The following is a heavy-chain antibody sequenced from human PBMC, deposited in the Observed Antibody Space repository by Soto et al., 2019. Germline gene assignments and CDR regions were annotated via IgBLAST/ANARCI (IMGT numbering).Heavy chain of an antibody. CDR3: ARFGERYYYDGSGPIPDAFDI. V-gene: IGHV4-4*07. Sequence: SETLSLTCTVSGGAISSYYWSWIRQPAGKGLEWIGRIYTSGSTNYTPSIKSRVTMSVDTSKNQFSLKLSSVTAADTAVYYCARFGERYYYDGSGPIPDAFDIWGQGTMVTVSS. CDR2: IYTSGST. CDR1: GGAISSYY. D-gene: IGHD3-22*01. J-gene: IGHJ3*02.